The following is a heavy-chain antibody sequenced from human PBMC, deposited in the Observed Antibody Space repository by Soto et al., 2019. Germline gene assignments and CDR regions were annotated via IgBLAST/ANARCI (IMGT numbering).Heavy chain of an antibody. CDR3: ARDRLLLGSSSWYWFDP. V-gene: IGHV4-59*12. Sequence: PSETLSLTCTVSGGSISSYYWSWIRQPPGKGLEWIGYIYYSGSTNYNPSLKSRVTISVDTSKNQFSLKLSSVTAADTAVYYCARDRLLLGSSSWYWFDPWGQGTLVTVSS. CDR2: IYYSGST. CDR1: GGSISSYY. J-gene: IGHJ5*02. D-gene: IGHD6-13*01.